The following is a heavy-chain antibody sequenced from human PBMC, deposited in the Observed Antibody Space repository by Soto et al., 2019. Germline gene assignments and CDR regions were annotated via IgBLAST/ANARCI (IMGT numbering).Heavy chain of an antibody. CDR3: AREPGRIAVAGFDY. V-gene: IGHV3-33*01. CDR1: GFMFDSYG. Sequence: QVQLVESGGGVVQPGRSLRLSCVASGFMFDSYGMHWVRQAPGKGLEWVAIILYDGSEKYHADSVKGRFTISRDHSKNTLYLQMNSLRAEDTALYYCAREPGRIAVAGFDYWGQGTLVTVSS. CDR2: ILYDGSEK. D-gene: IGHD6-19*01. J-gene: IGHJ4*02.